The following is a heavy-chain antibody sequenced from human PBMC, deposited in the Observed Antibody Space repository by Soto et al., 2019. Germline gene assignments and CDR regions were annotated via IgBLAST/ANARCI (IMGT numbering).Heavy chain of an antibody. Sequence: SETLSLTCTVSGGSISSGGYYWSWIRQHPGKGLEWIGYIYYSGSTYYNPSLKSRVTISVDTSKNQFSLKLSSVTAADTAVYYCASERITIFGVGPPSDYGMDVWGQGTTVTVSS. CDR3: ASERITIFGVGPPSDYGMDV. V-gene: IGHV4-31*03. J-gene: IGHJ6*02. CDR1: GGSISSGGYY. D-gene: IGHD3-3*01. CDR2: IYYSGST.